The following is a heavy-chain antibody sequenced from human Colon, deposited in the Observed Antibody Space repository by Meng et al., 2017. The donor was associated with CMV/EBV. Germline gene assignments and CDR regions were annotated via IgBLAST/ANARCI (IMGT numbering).Heavy chain of an antibody. CDR3: AKSYGSGALSNWFDP. D-gene: IGHD3-10*01. Sequence: EVQLAESGGGLVKPGGSVNLSCVTSGFSFSDYVMNWVRQAPGKGLEWVSSISGSGAHIHYADSLRGRITISRDNSKNSTYLQINSLRAEDTAVYFCAKSYGSGALSNWFDPWGQGTLVTVSS. J-gene: IGHJ5*02. CDR1: GFSFSDYV. CDR2: ISGSGAHI. V-gene: IGHV3-21*01.